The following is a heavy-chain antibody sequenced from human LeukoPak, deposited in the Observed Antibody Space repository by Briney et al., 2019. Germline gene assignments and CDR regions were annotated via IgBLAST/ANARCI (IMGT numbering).Heavy chain of an antibody. Sequence: ASVKVSCKASGYTFTSYYMHWVRQAPGQGLEWMGITKPSGGSTSYAQKFQGRVTMTRDTSTSTVYMELSSLRSEDTAVYYCARGPVGYCTNGVCYEIAYWGQGTLVTVSS. CDR2: TKPSGGST. D-gene: IGHD2-8*01. CDR1: GYTFTSYY. J-gene: IGHJ4*02. CDR3: ARGPVGYCTNGVCYEIAY. V-gene: IGHV1-46*01.